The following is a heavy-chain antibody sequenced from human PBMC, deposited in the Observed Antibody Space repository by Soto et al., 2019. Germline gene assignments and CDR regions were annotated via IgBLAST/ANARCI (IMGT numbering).Heavy chain of an antibody. J-gene: IGHJ5*02. D-gene: IGHD6-13*01. V-gene: IGHV1-69*04. CDR1: GDTLSFYT. Sequence: ALVKLSSKAPGDTLSFYTINWARQAPGLGLEWMGRINPILSVSNYAQKFQGRVTITADKSPSTAYMDLSRLRSEDTTMYYCARELGVAAAGRWFDLWGQGTLVIVSS. CDR2: INPILSVS. CDR3: ARELGVAAAGRWFDL.